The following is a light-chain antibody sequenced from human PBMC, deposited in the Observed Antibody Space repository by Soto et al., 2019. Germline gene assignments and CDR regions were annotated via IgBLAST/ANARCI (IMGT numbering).Light chain of an antibody. CDR3: QQYGSSPFT. V-gene: IGKV3-20*01. CDR2: GAS. Sequence: EIVLTQSPGTLSLSPGERATLSCRASQSVSSSYLAWYQQKPGQAPRLLIYGASSRATGIPDRFSGSGSGTDFTLTISRLEPEDFAVYYFQQYGSSPFTFGPGTKVEIK. CDR1: QSVSSSY. J-gene: IGKJ3*01.